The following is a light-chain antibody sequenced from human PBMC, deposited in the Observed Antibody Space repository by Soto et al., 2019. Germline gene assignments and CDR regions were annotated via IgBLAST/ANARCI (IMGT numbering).Light chain of an antibody. CDR2: DAS. V-gene: IGKV3-11*01. Sequence: EIVLTQSPATLSLSPGERATLSCRASQNINNYLIWYQQKPGQAPRLLIHDASRRATGIPARFSGSGSGTDFTLTISSLEPEDFAVYYCQQRRDWPLTFGGGTNVE. CDR1: QNINNY. J-gene: IGKJ4*01. CDR3: QQRRDWPLT.